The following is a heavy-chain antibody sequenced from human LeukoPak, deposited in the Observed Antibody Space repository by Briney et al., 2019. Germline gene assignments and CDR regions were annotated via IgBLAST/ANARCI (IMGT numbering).Heavy chain of an antibody. CDR1: GFTFSSYA. J-gene: IGHJ4*02. CDR3: AKEGDSSGYFDY. V-gene: IGHV3-23*01. Sequence: GSLILSCAASGFTFSSYAMSWVRQAPGKGLEWVSAISGSGGSTYYADSVKGRFTIPRDNSKNTLYLQMNSLRAEDTAVYYCAKEGDSSGYFDYWGQGTLVTVSS. D-gene: IGHD3-22*01. CDR2: ISGSGGST.